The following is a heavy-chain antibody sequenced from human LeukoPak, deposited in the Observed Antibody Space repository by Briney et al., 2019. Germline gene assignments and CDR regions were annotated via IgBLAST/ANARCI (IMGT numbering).Heavy chain of an antibody. D-gene: IGHD1-14*01. Sequence: AGGSLRLSCAASGFTFSSYSMNWVRQAPGKGLEWVSSISSSSSYIYYADSVKGRFTISRDNAKNSLSLQMNSLRDEDTAVYYCARDYRDSFDYWGQGTLVTVSS. CDR3: ARDYRDSFDY. V-gene: IGHV3-21*01. CDR2: ISSSSSYI. J-gene: IGHJ4*02. CDR1: GFTFSSYS.